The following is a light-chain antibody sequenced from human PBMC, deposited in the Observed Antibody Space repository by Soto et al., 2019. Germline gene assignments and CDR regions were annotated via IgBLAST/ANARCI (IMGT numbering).Light chain of an antibody. CDR2: GAS. Sequence: EIVMTQSPAILSVSPGERATLSCRASQSVSSNLAWYQQQPGQAPRLLIYGASTRAAGIPARFSGSGSGTEFTLTISSLQSEDFAVYYCQQYTSWPPYTFGQGTKLEI. CDR3: QQYTSWPPYT. CDR1: QSVSSN. J-gene: IGKJ2*01. V-gene: IGKV3-15*01.